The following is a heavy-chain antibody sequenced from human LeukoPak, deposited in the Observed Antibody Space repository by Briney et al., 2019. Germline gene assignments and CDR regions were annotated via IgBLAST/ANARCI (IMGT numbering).Heavy chain of an antibody. J-gene: IGHJ5*02. CDR3: ARHGSVRSPLGP. V-gene: IGHV4-4*09. CDR2: IYATGST. Sequence: PSETLSLTCTVFGGSISSYYWSWIRQPPGKGLEWIGYIYATGSTNYNPSLKSRVTISVDTSKNQFSLNLRSVTAADTAVYYCARHGSVRSPLGPWGQGTLVTVSS. D-gene: IGHD3-10*01. CDR1: GGSISSYY.